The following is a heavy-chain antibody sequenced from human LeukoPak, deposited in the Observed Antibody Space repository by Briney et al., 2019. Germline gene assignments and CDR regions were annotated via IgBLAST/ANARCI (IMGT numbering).Heavy chain of an antibody. CDR3: AKDRDYIIFDP. D-gene: IGHD4-11*01. CDR1: GFTFSSYW. V-gene: IGHV3-23*01. CDR2: ISGSGGST. Sequence: GGSPRLSCAASGFTFSSYWMSWVRQAPGKGLEWVSAISGSGGSTYYADSVKGRFTISRDNSKNTLYLQMNSLRAEDTAVYYCAKDRDYIIFDPWGQGTLVTVSS. J-gene: IGHJ5*02.